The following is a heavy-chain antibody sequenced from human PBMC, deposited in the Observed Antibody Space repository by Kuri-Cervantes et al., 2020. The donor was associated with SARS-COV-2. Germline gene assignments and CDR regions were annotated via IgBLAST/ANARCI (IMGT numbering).Heavy chain of an antibody. CDR1: EFTFSSYW. D-gene: IGHD3-3*01. Sequence: GGSLRLSCAASEFTFSSYWMSWVRQAPGRGLEWVANIMPDGSDTYYVDSVKGRFTVSRDNAKNSLYLQMNSLRGEDTAVYYCARGNDFWNGHSAPFYYRDVWGKGTTVTVSS. CDR3: ARGNDFWNGHSAPFYYRDV. CDR2: IMPDGSDT. J-gene: IGHJ6*03. V-gene: IGHV3-7*03.